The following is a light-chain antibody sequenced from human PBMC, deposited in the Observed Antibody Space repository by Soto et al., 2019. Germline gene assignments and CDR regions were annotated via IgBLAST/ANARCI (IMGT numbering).Light chain of an antibody. CDR3: CSYAGSYTWV. V-gene: IGLV2-11*01. J-gene: IGLJ3*02. Sequence: QSALTQPRSVSGSPGQSVTISCTGTSSDVGGYNYVSWYQQHPGKAPKVMIYDVNKWPSGVPDRFSGSKSDNTAFLTISGLQAEDEAEYHCCSYAGSYTWVFGGGTKLTVL. CDR1: SSDVGGYNY. CDR2: DVN.